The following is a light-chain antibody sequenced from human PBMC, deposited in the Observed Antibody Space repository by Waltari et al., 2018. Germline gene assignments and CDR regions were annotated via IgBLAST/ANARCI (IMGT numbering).Light chain of an antibody. CDR1: QSVLYSSNNKNY. Sequence: DIVMTQSPDSLAVSLGERATINCNSSQSVLYSSNNKNYLAWYQQKPGQPPKLLIYWASTRESGVPDRFSGSGSGTDFTLTISSLQAEDVAVYYCQQYYSTPRTLTFGGGTKVEIK. CDR2: WAS. V-gene: IGKV4-1*01. CDR3: QQYYSTPRTLT. J-gene: IGKJ4*01.